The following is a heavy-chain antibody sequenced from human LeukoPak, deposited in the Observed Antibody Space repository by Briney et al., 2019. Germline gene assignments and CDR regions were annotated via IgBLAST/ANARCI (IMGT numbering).Heavy chain of an antibody. Sequence: PSETLSLTCTVSGDSISLYYWSWIRQPAGKGLEWIGRIYSSGDTNHNPSLKSRVTMSVDTSKNQFSLKLTSVTAADTAVYYCARSVVGASYYFDYWGQGTLVTVSS. CDR2: IYSSGDT. J-gene: IGHJ4*02. V-gene: IGHV4-4*07. D-gene: IGHD2-15*01. CDR3: ARSVVGASYYFDY. CDR1: GDSISLYY.